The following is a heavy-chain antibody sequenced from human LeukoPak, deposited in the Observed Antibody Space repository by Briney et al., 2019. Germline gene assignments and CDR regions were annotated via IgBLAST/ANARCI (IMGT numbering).Heavy chain of an antibody. V-gene: IGHV1-69*04. CDR3: ARDSITIFVGYYYYYGMDV. J-gene: IGHJ6*02. Sequence: GASVKVSCKASGGTFSSYAISWVRPAPGQGLEWMGRIIPILGIANYAQKFQGRVTITADKSTSTAYMELSSLRSEDTAVYYCARDSITIFVGYYYYYGMDVWGQGTTVTVSS. CDR1: GGTFSSYA. D-gene: IGHD3-3*01. CDR2: IIPILGIA.